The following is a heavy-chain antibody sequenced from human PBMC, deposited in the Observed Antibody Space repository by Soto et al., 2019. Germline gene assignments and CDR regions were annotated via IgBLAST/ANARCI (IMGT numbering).Heavy chain of an antibody. Sequence: GGSQRVSCRAAEFTFGDYARSWFRQEPGKGLEWVGFIRSKAYGGTTEYAASVKGRFTISRDDSKSIAYLQMNSLKTEDTAVYYCTRDVGSGSSFDIWGQGTMVTVSS. CDR1: EFTFGDYA. CDR2: IRSKAYGGTT. J-gene: IGHJ3*02. CDR3: TRDVGSGSSFDI. V-gene: IGHV3-49*03. D-gene: IGHD3-10*01.